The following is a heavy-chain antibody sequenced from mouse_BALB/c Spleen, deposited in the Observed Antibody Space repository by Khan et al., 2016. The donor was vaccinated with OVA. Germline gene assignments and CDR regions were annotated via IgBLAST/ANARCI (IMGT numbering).Heavy chain of an antibody. D-gene: IGHD3-2*02. V-gene: IGHV1-77*01. J-gene: IGHJ3*01. CDR1: EYTFTDFL. Sequence: QVQLQQSGPELVKPGASVKMSCKASEYTFTDFLISWLKQRPGQGLEWIGEIYPGSGYIYYTEKFKGKATLTSDKSSNTAYMQLTSLTSEDSAVYFWARAGYGGFAHWGQGTMVTVSA. CDR3: ARAGYGGFAH. CDR2: IYPGSGYI.